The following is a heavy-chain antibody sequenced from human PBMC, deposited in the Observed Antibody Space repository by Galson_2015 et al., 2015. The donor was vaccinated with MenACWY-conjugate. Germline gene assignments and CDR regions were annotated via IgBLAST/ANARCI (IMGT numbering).Heavy chain of an antibody. Sequence: SLRLSCAVSGFTFSDYAMSWVRQAPGKGLEWVSGISASGGGTYYPDSVKGRFTISRDNSRNTPYLQMNSLRAEDTAVYYCAKTPLGYYHYVDVWGKGTTVTVSS. CDR1: GFTFSDYA. V-gene: IGHV3-23*01. CDR3: AKTPLGYYHYVDV. J-gene: IGHJ6*03. CDR2: ISASGGGT.